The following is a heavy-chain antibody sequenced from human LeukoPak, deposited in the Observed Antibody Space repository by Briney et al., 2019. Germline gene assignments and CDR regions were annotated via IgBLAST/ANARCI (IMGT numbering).Heavy chain of an antibody. V-gene: IGHV4-39*07. CDR1: GGSISSSSYY. J-gene: IGHJ4*02. Sequence: SETLSLTCTVSGGSISSSSYYWGWIRQPPGKGLEWIGSIYYSGSTYYNPSLKSRVTISLDTSKNQFSLKLSSVTAADTAVYYCARDRYYYDSSGYYIFDYWGQGTLVTVSS. CDR3: ARDRYYYDSSGYYIFDY. CDR2: IYYSGST. D-gene: IGHD3-22*01.